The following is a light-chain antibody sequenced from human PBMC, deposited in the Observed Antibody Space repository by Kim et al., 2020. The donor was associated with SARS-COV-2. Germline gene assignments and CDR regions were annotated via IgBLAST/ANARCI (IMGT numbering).Light chain of an antibody. CDR3: QQYNKWPPWT. V-gene: IGKV3-15*01. CDR1: QSVSSD. J-gene: IGKJ1*01. CDR2: GAS. Sequence: SPGERVTLSCRASQSVSSDLAWYQQKAGQAPRLLMYGASTRATDIPARFSGSGSGTEFTLTISRLQSEDVAVYYCQQYNKWPPWTFGQGTKV.